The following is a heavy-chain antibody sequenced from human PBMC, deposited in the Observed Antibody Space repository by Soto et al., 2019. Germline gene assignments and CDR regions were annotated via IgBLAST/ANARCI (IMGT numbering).Heavy chain of an antibody. V-gene: IGHV3-23*01. CDR3: ARLLTKDFWSGYEDY. J-gene: IGHJ4*02. D-gene: IGHD3-3*01. CDR1: GFTFSSYA. CDR2: ISGSGSTT. Sequence: PGGSLRLSCAASGFTFSSYAMSWVRQAPGKGLEWVSAISGSGSTTYYADSVKGRFTISRDNAKNSLYLQMNSLRAEDTAVYYCARLLTKDFWSGYEDYWGQGTLVTVS.